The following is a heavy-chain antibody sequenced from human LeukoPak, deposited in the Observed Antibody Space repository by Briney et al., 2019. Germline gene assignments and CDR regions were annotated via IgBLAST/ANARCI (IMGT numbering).Heavy chain of an antibody. D-gene: IGHD5-24*01. J-gene: IGHJ2*01. Sequence: GGSLRLSCAASGFTFSTYWMHWVRQAPGKGLVWVSRINRDGTSITYADSVKGRFTISRDNSKNMMYLQMNSLRAEDTAVYYCAKMVRVATTNWYFDLWGRGTLVTVSS. CDR1: GFTFSTYW. CDR2: INRDGTSI. V-gene: IGHV3-74*01. CDR3: AKMVRVATTNWYFDL.